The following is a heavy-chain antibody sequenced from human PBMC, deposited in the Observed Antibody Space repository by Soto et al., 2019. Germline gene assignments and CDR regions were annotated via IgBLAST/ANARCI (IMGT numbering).Heavy chain of an antibody. Sequence: EVQLMESGGGLVQPGGSLRLSCAASGFTFSGHSFHWVRQAPGKGPEHVSSISSNGRNTFYANSVRDRFTISIDSSKNTLYLQMASLRVEDTAVYYCARGSALGIWDPFANFDHWGQGAHVTVSS. V-gene: IGHV3-64*01. CDR3: ARGSALGIWDPFANFDH. CDR2: ISSNGRNT. D-gene: IGHD7-27*01. J-gene: IGHJ4*02. CDR1: GFTFSGHS.